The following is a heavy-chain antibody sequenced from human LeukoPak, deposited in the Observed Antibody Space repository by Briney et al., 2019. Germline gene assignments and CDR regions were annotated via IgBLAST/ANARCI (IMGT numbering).Heavy chain of an antibody. CDR2: INPSGGST. D-gene: IGHD2-2*01. V-gene: IGHV1-46*01. Sequence: ASVKVSCKASGYTFTSYYMHWVRQAPGQGLEWMGIINPSGGSTSYAQKFQGRVTMTRDTSTSTVYMELSSLRSEDTAVYYCARDWYCSSTSRKVEDYWGQGTLVTVSS. J-gene: IGHJ4*02. CDR3: ARDWYCSSTSRKVEDY. CDR1: GYTFTSYY.